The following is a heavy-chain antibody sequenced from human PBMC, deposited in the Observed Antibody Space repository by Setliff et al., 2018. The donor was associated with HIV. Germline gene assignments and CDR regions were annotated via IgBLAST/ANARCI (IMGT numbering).Heavy chain of an antibody. CDR2: INHSGST. Sequence: PSETLSLTCAVSGGSISSGGYYWSWIRQPPGKGLEWIGEINHSGSTNYNPSLKSRVTISVDTSKNQFSLKLSSVTAADTAVYYCARYSSGGIDYWGQGTLVTVS. D-gene: IGHD6-19*01. J-gene: IGHJ4*02. CDR1: GGSISSGGYY. CDR3: ARYSSGGIDY. V-gene: IGHV4-34*01.